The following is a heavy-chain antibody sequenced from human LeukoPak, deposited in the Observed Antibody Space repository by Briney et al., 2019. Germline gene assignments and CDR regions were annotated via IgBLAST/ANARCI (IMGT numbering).Heavy chain of an antibody. J-gene: IGHJ4*02. CDR3: ARRVGISKKYYFDY. CDR2: VSDSGIS. Sequence: SETLSLTCTFSGGSISDYYWTWIRQPPGKGLEWIGYVSDSGISNCDVSLKSRVTISIDKSKNQFSLRLSSVTAADTAVYYCARRVGISKKYYFDYWGQGTLVTVSS. V-gene: IGHV4-59*12. CDR1: GGSISDYY. D-gene: IGHD2-21*01.